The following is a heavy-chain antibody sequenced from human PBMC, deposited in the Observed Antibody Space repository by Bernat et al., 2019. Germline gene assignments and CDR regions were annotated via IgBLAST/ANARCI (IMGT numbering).Heavy chain of an antibody. CDR3: ANRRSIDVVIVATIDAFGI. Sequence: QITLKESGPTLVKPTQTLTLTCTFSGFSLSTSGVGVGWIRQPPGKALEWLALIYWDDDKRYSPSLKSRLTITKDTSKNQVVLTMTNMDPVDTATYYCANRRSIDVVIVATIDAFGIWGEGTMVTVS. D-gene: IGHD5-12*01. CDR1: GFSLSTSGVG. V-gene: IGHV2-5*02. CDR2: IYWDDDK. J-gene: IGHJ3*02.